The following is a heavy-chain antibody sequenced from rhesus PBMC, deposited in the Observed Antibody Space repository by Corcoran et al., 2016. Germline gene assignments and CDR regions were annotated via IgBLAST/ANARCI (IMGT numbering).Heavy chain of an antibody. Sequence: EVQLGETGGGLVQPGGSLKLSCVAAGFTLSNYGMSWGRQAPGKGLEWVSAITSGGGSTYYADSVKGRFTISRDNSKNTLSLQMNSLRAEDTAVYYCAKPRHSLDVWGRGVLVTVSS. V-gene: IGHV3S5*01. D-gene: IGHD6-25*01. J-gene: IGHJ5-2*02. CDR3: AKPRHSLDV. CDR2: ITSGGGST. CDR1: GFTLSNYG.